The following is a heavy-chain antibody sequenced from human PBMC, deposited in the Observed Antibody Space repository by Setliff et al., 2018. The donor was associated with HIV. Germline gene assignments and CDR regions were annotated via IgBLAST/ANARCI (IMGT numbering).Heavy chain of an antibody. V-gene: IGHV1-18*01. CDR1: GYTFTSSG. CDR2: ISAYNGNT. CDR3: ARSYYYDSSGYSSRYWFDP. D-gene: IGHD3-22*01. Sequence: ASVKVSCKASGYTFTSSGISWVRQAPGQGLEWMGWISAYNGNTNYAQKFRGRITMTRDTSRGTAHMELRSLRSDDTAVYYCARSYYYDSSGYSSRYWFDPWGQGTLVTVS. J-gene: IGHJ5*02.